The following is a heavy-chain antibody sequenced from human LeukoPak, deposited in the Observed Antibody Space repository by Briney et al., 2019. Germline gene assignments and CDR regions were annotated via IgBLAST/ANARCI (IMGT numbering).Heavy chain of an antibody. D-gene: IGHD3-10*01. CDR1: GGSISSSSYY. CDR2: IYYSGSA. CDR3: ARADVLLWFGEFHFDY. J-gene: IGHJ4*02. Sequence: SETLSLTCTVSGGSISSSSYYWGWIRQPPGKGLEWIGSIYYSGSAYYNPSLKSRVTISVDTSKNQFSLKLSSVTAADTAVYYCARADVLLWFGEFHFDYWGQGTLVTVSS. V-gene: IGHV4-39*07.